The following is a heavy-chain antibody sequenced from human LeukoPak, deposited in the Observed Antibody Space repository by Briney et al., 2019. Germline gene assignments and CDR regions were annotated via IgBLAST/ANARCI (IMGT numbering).Heavy chain of an antibody. D-gene: IGHD6-19*01. CDR3: ARGLYSSGWYFDY. V-gene: IGHV3-66*01. J-gene: IGHJ4*02. Sequence: GGSLRLSCASSRFTISSNYMSWVRQAPGKGLDWVSVISSGGSTYYSDSVKGRFTISRDNSKNTLYLQMNTLRAEDTAVYYCARGLYSSGWYFDYWGQGTLVTVSS. CDR1: RFTISSNY. CDR2: ISSGGST.